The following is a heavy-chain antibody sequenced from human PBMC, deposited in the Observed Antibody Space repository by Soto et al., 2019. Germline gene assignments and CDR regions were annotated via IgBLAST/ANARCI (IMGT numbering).Heavy chain of an antibody. V-gene: IGHV3-53*01. CDR3: VRPFPSGRNYGMDV. J-gene: IGHJ6*02. D-gene: IGHD3-10*01. CDR1: GLTVSANY. Sequence: EVQLVESGGGLIQPGGSLKLSCAASGLTVSANYMSWVRQAPGKGLEWVSVIYNDGNTYYADSVKGRFAISRDASKNTLYRQMDSLRAEDTAVYYCVRPFPSGRNYGMDVWGQGTTVTVSS. CDR2: IYNDGNT.